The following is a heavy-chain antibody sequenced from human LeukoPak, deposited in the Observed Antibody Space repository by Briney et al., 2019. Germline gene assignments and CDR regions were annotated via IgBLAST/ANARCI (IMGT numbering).Heavy chain of an antibody. V-gene: IGHV3-21*01. D-gene: IGHD3-3*01. CDR3: AREIFWSGFFANLHFDY. Sequence: PGGSLRLSCAASEFTFSSYNMNWVRQAPGKGLEWVASISSSGSYIYYADSVKGRFTISRDNAKNSLYLQMNSLRVEDTAVYYCAREIFWSGFFANLHFDYWGQGTLVTVSS. J-gene: IGHJ4*02. CDR2: ISSSGSYI. CDR1: EFTFSSYN.